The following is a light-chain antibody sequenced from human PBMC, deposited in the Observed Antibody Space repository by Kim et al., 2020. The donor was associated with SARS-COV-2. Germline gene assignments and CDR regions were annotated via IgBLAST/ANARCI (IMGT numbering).Light chain of an antibody. CDR3: NSRDSNDYVV. V-gene: IGLV3-19*01. J-gene: IGLJ2*01. CDR1: SLRTYY. CDR2: GKD. Sequence: VALGQTVRITCQGDSLRTYYATWYQQKPGQAPKVVIYGKDNRPSGAPDRFSGSSSGNTAYLTITGTQAGDEADYYCNSRDSNDYVVFGGGTKVTVL.